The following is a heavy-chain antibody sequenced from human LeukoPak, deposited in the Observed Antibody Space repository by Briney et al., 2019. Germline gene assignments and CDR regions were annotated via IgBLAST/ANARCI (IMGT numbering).Heavy chain of an antibody. V-gene: IGHV4-61*02. Sequence: SQTLSLTCTVSGGSISSGSYYWSWIRQPAGKGLEWIGRIYTSGSTNYNPSLKSRVTISVDTSKNQFSLKLSSVTAADTAVYYCARGPSPYSSSNWFDPWGQGTLVTVSS. J-gene: IGHJ5*02. D-gene: IGHD6-6*01. CDR1: GGSISSGSYY. CDR2: IYTSGST. CDR3: ARGPSPYSSSNWFDP.